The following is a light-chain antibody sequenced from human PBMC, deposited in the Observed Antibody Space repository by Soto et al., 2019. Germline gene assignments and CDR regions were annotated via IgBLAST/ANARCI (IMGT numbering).Light chain of an antibody. CDR3: QQRSNWPIT. CDR2: GAS. V-gene: IGKV3-11*01. Sequence: EIVLTQSPGTLSLSPGERATLSCRARQSVGSNLAWYQQKPGQAPRLLIYGASTRATGIPARFSGSGSGTDLTLTISRLEPEDFAVYYCQQRSNWPITFGQGTRLEIK. J-gene: IGKJ5*01. CDR1: QSVGSN.